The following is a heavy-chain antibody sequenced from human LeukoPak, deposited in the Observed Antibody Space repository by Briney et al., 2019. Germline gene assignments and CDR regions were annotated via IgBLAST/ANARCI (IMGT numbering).Heavy chain of an antibody. J-gene: IGHJ4*02. D-gene: IGHD5-12*01. CDR2: IYHSGST. Sequence: SETLSLTCTVSGYSISSGYYWGWIRQPPGKGLEWIGSIYHSGSTYYNPSLKSRVTISVDTSKNQFSLKLSSVTAADTAVYYCAKGQSGYDVPDYWGQGTLVTVSS. CDR3: AKGQSGYDVPDY. CDR1: GYSISSGYY. V-gene: IGHV4-38-2*02.